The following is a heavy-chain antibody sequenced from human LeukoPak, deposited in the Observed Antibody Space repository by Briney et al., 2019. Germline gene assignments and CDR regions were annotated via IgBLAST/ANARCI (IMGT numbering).Heavy chain of an antibody. D-gene: IGHD3-22*01. V-gene: IGHV3-23*01. CDR1: GFPFSETA. CDR2: ITRGGSP. J-gene: IGHJ4*02. Sequence: GGALRLSCVASGFPFSETAMTGVRQAPGKGLEGLSVITRGGSPYYADSVKGRFTISRDNARNTVYLQLNSLRNEDTALYYCAKEHLKYANDNRGSFDYWGQGTLVTVSS. CDR3: AKEHLKYANDNRGSFDY.